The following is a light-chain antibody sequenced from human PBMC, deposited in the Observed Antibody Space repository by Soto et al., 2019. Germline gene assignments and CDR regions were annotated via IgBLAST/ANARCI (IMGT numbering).Light chain of an antibody. Sequence: NFMLTQPHSVSESPGKTLSISCTRSSGSIANNYVQWYQQRPGSAPTTVIYENNQRLSGVPDRFSGSTDGSSNSASLTISGLQTEDEADYYCQVWDSSSDPRYVFGTGTKLTVL. CDR1: SGSIANNY. CDR2: ENN. V-gene: IGLV6-57*04. CDR3: QVWDSSSDPRYV. J-gene: IGLJ1*01.